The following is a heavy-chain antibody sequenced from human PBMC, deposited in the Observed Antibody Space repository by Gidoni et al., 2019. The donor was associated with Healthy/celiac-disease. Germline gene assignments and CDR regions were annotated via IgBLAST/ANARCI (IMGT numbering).Heavy chain of an antibody. CDR1: GGSISRYY. D-gene: IGHD2-21*02. CDR2: IYYSGST. CDR3: ASSYCGGDCSPSDWYFDL. J-gene: IGHJ2*01. V-gene: IGHV4-59*01. Sequence: QVQLQESGPGLVKPSETLSLTCTVSGGSISRYYWSWIRQPPGKGLEWIGYIYYSGSTNYNPSLKSRVTISVDTSKNQFSLKLSSVTAADTAVYYCASSYCGGDCSPSDWYFDLWGRGTLVTVSS.